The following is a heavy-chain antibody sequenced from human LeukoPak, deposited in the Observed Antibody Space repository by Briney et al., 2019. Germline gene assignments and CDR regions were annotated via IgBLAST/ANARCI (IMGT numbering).Heavy chain of an antibody. D-gene: IGHD6-13*01. V-gene: IGHV3-48*01. Sequence: GGSLRLSCAASGFTFSSYSMNWVRQAPGKGLEWVSYISSSSSTIYYAYSVKGRFTISRDNAKNSLYLQMNSLRAEDTAVYYCARDSIAAAGYYYYYMDVWGKGTTVTVSS. CDR2: ISSSSSTI. J-gene: IGHJ6*03. CDR3: ARDSIAAAGYYYYYMDV. CDR1: GFTFSSYS.